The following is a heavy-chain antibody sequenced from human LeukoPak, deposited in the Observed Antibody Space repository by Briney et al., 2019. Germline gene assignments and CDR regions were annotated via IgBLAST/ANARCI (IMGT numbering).Heavy chain of an antibody. J-gene: IGHJ4*02. CDR1: GASINNNF. D-gene: IGHD3-9*01. CDR3: ARDEYFDWFHYFDY. V-gene: IGHV4-59*12. Sequence: PSETLSLTCTVSGASINNNFWTWIRQPPGKGLEWIGYIYSSGSANYNPSLKSRVTMSVDTSKNQFSLKLSSVTAADTAVYYCARDEYFDWFHYFDYWGQGTLVTVSS. CDR2: IYSSGSA.